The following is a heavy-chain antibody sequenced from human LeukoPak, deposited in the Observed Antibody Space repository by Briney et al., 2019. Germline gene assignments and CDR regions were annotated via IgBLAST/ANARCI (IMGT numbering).Heavy chain of an antibody. CDR3: ATQDIVVVPAGPYYYYMDV. J-gene: IGHJ6*03. V-gene: IGHV3-48*03. CDR2: ISSSGSTI. D-gene: IGHD2-2*01. Sequence: GSLRLSCAASGFTFSSYEMNWVRQAPGKGLEWVSYISSSGSTIYYADSVKGRFTISRDNSKNTLYLQMNSLRAEDTAVYYCATQDIVVVPAGPYYYYMDVWGKGTTVTISS. CDR1: GFTFSSYE.